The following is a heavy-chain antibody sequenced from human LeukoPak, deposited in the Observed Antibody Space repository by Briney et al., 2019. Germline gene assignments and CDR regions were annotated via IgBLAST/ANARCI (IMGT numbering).Heavy chain of an antibody. CDR3: ARHTYDQDNWFDP. J-gene: IGHJ5*02. CDR1: GGSISSDTYY. D-gene: IGHD5-12*01. Sequence: PSETLSLTRTVSGGSISSDTYYWGWIRQSPERGLEWIGSIYYSGSTYYNPSLKSLVTISVDTPKNQFSLKLSSVTAADTAVYYCARHTYDQDNWFDPWGQGTLVTVSS. CDR2: IYYSGST. V-gene: IGHV4-39*01.